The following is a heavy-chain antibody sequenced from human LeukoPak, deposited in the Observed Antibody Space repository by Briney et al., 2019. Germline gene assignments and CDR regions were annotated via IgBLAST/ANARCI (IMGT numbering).Heavy chain of an antibody. Sequence: PGGSLRLSCAASGFTSSSYAMSWVRQAPGKGLERVSAISGSGGSTYYADSVKGRFTISRDNSKNTLYLQMNSLRAEDTAVYYCAKDYGSGSPPFDYWGQGTLVTVSS. J-gene: IGHJ4*02. V-gene: IGHV3-23*01. CDR2: ISGSGGST. CDR1: GFTSSSYA. CDR3: AKDYGSGSPPFDY. D-gene: IGHD3-10*01.